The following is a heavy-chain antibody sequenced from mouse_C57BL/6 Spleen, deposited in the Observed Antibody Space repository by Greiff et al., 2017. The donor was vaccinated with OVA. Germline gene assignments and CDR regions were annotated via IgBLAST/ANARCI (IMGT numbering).Heavy chain of an antibody. Sequence: ESGPGILQPSQTLSLTCSFSGFSLSTFGMGVGWIRQPSGKGLEWLAHIWWDDDKYYHQALKSRPTISKDTSKNQVFLKIANVDTADTATYYCARIATVTTKGYFDYWGQGTTLTVSS. J-gene: IGHJ2*01. D-gene: IGHD2-5*01. CDR2: IWWDDDK. CDR1: GFSLSTFGMG. CDR3: ARIATVTTKGYFDY. V-gene: IGHV8-8*01.